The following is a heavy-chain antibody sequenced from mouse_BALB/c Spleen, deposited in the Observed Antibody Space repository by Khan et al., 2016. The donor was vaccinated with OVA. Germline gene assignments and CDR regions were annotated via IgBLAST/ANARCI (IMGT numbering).Heavy chain of an antibody. J-gene: IGHJ3*01. CDR3: ASLYYRSDWCAY. Sequence: MQLEESGAELVKPGASVKLSCTASGFNIKDTYIHWVKQRPEQGLEWIGRIDPANDNTKYDPKFQGKATITADTSSNTAYLQLSSLTSEDTAVSYGASLYYRSDWCAYWDQGTLVTVSA. D-gene: IGHD2-14*01. V-gene: IGHV14-3*02. CDR2: IDPANDNT. CDR1: GFNIKDTY.